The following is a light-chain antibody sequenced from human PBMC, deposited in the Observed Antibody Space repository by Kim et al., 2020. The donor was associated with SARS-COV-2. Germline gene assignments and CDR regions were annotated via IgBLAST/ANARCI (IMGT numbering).Light chain of an antibody. CDR2: WAS. CDR3: QQYYSSPYT. Sequence: DIVMTQSPDSLAVSLGERATINCKSSQSVLSSSNNKNYLAWYQQKAGQPPNLLIYWASTRESGVPDRFSGSASGTDFTLTISSLQAEDVAVYYCQQYYSSPYTFGQGTKLEIK. CDR1: QSVLSSSNNKNY. V-gene: IGKV4-1*01. J-gene: IGKJ2*01.